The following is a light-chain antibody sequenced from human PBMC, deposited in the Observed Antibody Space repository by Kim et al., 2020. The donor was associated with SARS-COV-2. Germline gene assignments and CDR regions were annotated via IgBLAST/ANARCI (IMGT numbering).Light chain of an antibody. CDR1: QSVGNNY. J-gene: IGKJ4*01. Sequence: SPGERVTLSCTASQSVGNNYLAWYQQKPGQAPSLLIDDASSRATGIPDRFSGSGSETDFNLTISRLEPEDFAVYYCQQSAHTPLTFGGGTKVDIK. CDR3: QQSAHTPLT. CDR2: DAS. V-gene: IGKV3-20*01.